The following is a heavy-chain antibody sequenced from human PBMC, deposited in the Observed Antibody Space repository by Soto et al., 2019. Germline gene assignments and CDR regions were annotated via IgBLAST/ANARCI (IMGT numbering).Heavy chain of an antibody. CDR3: ARRGSGSYYDY. D-gene: IGHD1-26*01. CDR1: GFTFSSYA. CDR2: ISGSGGST. Sequence: EVQLLESGGGLVQPGGSLRLSCAASGFTFSSYAMRWVRQAPGKGLEWVSAISGSGGSTYYADSVKGRFTISRDNSKNTLYLQMYGLGAEDTAVYYCARRGSGSYYDYWGQGTLVTVSS. V-gene: IGHV3-23*01. J-gene: IGHJ4*02.